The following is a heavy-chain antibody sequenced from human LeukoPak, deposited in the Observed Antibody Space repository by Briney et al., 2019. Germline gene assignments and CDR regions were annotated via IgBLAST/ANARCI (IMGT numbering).Heavy chain of an antibody. CDR1: GFTFSSYE. D-gene: IGHD3-10*01. Sequence: GGSLRLSCAASGFTFSSYEMNWVRQAPGKGLEWVSYITGSSLTIYYADSVKGRVTISRDNAKNSLYLQMNSLRAEDTAVYYCAKGSMWFGELPRYYYMDVWGKGTTVTISS. J-gene: IGHJ6*03. CDR3: AKGSMWFGELPRYYYMDV. CDR2: ITGSSLTI. V-gene: IGHV3-48*03.